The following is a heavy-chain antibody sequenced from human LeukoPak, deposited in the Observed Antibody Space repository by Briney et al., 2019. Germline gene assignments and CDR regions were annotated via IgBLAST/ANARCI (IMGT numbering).Heavy chain of an antibody. CDR1: GGTFSSYA. CDR2: IIPIFGTA. V-gene: IGHV1-69*05. J-gene: IGHJ4*02. D-gene: IGHD3-22*01. Sequence: SVKVSCTASGGTFSSYAISWVRQAPGQGLEWMGRIIPIFGTANYAQKFQGRVTITTDESTSTAYMELSSLRSEDTAVYYCARESGDLDYYDSSGYPDCWGQGTLVTVSS. CDR3: ARESGDLDYYDSSGYPDC.